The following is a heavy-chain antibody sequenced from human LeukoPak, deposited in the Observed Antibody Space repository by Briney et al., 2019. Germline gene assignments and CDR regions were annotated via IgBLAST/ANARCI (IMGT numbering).Heavy chain of an antibody. Sequence: GASVQVSCKASGYTFTGYYLHWVRLAPGHGREWMGWINPNSGGTNYAQKFQGRVTMTRDTSISTAYMELSRLRSDDTAVYYCARNPGSIAAAGEADYWGQGTLVTVSS. V-gene: IGHV1-2*02. J-gene: IGHJ4*02. CDR3: ARNPGSIAAAGEADY. D-gene: IGHD6-13*01. CDR2: INPNSGGT. CDR1: GYTFTGYY.